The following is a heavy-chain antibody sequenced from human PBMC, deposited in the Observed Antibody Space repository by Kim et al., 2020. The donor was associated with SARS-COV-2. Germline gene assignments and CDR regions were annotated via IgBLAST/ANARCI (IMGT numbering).Heavy chain of an antibody. CDR3: AREQTMVRGVIIKVMGMDV. Sequence: ASVKVSCKASGYTFTSYAMNWVRQAPGQGLEWMGWINTNTGNPTYAQGFTGRFVFSLDTSVSTAYLQISSLKAEDTAVYYCAREQTMVRGVIIKVMGMDVWGQGTTVTVSS. CDR1: GYTFTSYA. CDR2: INTNTGNP. V-gene: IGHV7-4-1*02. J-gene: IGHJ6*02. D-gene: IGHD3-10*01.